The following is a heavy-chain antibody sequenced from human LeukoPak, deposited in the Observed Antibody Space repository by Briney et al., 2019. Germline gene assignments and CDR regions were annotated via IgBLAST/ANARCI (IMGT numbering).Heavy chain of an antibody. CDR1: GFTFSSYG. Sequence: PGGSLRLSCAASGFTFSSYGMHWVRQAPGKGLEWVAVIRYDGSNKYYADSVKGRFTISRDNSKNTLYLQMNSLRAEDTAVYYCARDQGYSSSWYFPTDYYYGMDVWGQGTTVTVSS. V-gene: IGHV3-33*01. CDR2: IRYDGSNK. J-gene: IGHJ6*02. D-gene: IGHD6-13*01. CDR3: ARDQGYSSSWYFPTDYYYGMDV.